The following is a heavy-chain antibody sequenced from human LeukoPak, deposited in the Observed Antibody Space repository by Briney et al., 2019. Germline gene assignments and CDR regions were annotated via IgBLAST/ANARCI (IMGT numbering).Heavy chain of an antibody. J-gene: IGHJ3*02. D-gene: IGHD1-26*01. CDR2: VHNSGST. Sequence: SETLSLTCIVSGGSVSSYHRSWVQQPPGEGLEWIAYVHNSGSTIYNPSLKSRVIISVDRSKNQFSLKMNSVTAADTAVYYCVRDWEGFNFDIWGQGTMVTVSS. CDR3: VRDWEGFNFDI. CDR1: GGSVSSYH. V-gene: IGHV4-59*02.